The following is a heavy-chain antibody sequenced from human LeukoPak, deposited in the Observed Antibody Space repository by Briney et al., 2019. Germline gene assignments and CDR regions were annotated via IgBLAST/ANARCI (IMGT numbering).Heavy chain of an antibody. J-gene: IGHJ4*02. CDR2: ISAYNGNT. CDR1: GYTFTSYG. Sequence: VASVKVSCKASGYTFTSYGISLVRQAPGQGLEWMGWISAYNGNTNYAQKLQGRVTMTTDTSTSTAYMELRSLRSDDTAVYYSAARQLSEWTLLAFDYWGQGTLVTVSS. D-gene: IGHD5-18*01. CDR3: AARQLSEWTLLAFDY. V-gene: IGHV1-18*01.